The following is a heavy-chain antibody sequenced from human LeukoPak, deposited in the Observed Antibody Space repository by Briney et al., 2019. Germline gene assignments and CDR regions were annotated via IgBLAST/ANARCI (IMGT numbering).Heavy chain of an antibody. CDR2: INHSGST. J-gene: IGHJ4*02. CDR3: ARRSSGWEY. Sequence: PSETLSLTCAVYGGSFSGYYWSWIRQPPGKGLEWIGEINHSGSTNYNPSLKSRVTISVDTSKNQFSLKLSSVTAADTAVYYCARRSSGWEYWGQGTLVTVSS. CDR1: GGSFSGYY. D-gene: IGHD1-26*01. V-gene: IGHV4-34*01.